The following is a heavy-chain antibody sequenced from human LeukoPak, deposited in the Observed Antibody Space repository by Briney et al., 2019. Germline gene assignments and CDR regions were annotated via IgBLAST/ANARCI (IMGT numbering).Heavy chain of an antibody. CDR3: AKDAPTIFGVVISEEHFEH. V-gene: IGHV3-30*18. D-gene: IGHD3-3*01. CDR1: GFIVSSYG. Sequence: PGGSLRLSCAVSGFIVSSYGMHWVRQAPGKGLEWVALTSHDGGSQQYGDSVKGRFTVSRDNSKNTVYLQMNSLRSEDTAVYYCAKDAPTIFGVVISEEHFEHWGQGTLVTVSS. CDR2: TSHDGGSQ. J-gene: IGHJ4*02.